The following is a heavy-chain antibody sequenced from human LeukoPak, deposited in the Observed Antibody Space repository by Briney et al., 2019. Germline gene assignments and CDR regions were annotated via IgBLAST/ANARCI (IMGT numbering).Heavy chain of an antibody. V-gene: IGHV1-2*02. CDR3: ARDYSGEPLALRY. J-gene: IGHJ4*02. CDR2: INPKSGAT. D-gene: IGHD1-26*01. CDR1: GYVFINYY. Sequence: ASVKVSCKTSGYVFINYYIHWVRLAPGQGLQWMGWINPKSGATNYAQSFQGRVTMTRDTSISTAYMELSRLTSDDTAVYYCARDYSGEPLALRYWGQGTLVTVSS.